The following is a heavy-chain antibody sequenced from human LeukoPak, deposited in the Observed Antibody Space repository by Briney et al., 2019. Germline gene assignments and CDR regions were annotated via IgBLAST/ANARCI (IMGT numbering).Heavy chain of an antibody. CDR1: GFTFSSYG. J-gene: IGHJ6*02. CDR2: ISYDGSNK. D-gene: IGHD5-18*01. CDR3: AKETAERGYSYGFYYYYGMDV. Sequence: GGSLRLSCAASGFTFSSYGMHWVRQAPGKGLEWVAVISYDGSNKYYADSVKGRFTISRDNSKNTLYLQMNSLRAEDTAVYYCAKETAERGYSYGFYYYYGMDVWGQGTTVTVSS. V-gene: IGHV3-30*18.